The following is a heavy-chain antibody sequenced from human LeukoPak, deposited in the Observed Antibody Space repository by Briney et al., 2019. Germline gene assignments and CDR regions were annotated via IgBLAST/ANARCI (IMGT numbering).Heavy chain of an antibody. CDR2: INHSGST. J-gene: IGHJ3*02. CDR3: ARGGYSGLTI. D-gene: IGHD5-12*01. CDR1: GGSFSGYY. V-gene: IGHV4-34*01. Sequence: SETLSLTCAVYGGSFSGYYWSWIRQPPGKGLEWIGEINHSGSTNYNPSLKSRVTISVDTSKNQFSLKLSSVTAADTAVYYCARGGYSGLTIWGQGTMVTVPS.